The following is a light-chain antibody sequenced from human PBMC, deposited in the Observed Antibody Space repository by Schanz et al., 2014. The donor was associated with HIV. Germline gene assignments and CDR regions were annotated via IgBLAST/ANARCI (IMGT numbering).Light chain of an antibody. Sequence: QSVLAQPPSVSGAPGQRVTISCTGSSSNIGADFDVHWYQLLPGTAPKLLIFDNTNRPSGVPARFSGSKSASSASLAICGLQAEDEADYFCQSFDSSLNGVVFGGGTKLTVL. V-gene: IGLV1-40*01. J-gene: IGLJ3*02. CDR2: DNT. CDR3: QSFDSSLNGVV. CDR1: SSNIGADFD.